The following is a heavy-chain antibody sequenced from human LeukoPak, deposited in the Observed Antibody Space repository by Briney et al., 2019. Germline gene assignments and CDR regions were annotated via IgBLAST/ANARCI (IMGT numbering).Heavy chain of an antibody. CDR2: IWFDGGKI. D-gene: IGHD2/OR15-2a*01. Sequence: GRSLRLSCAASGFPFSSYVMHWLRQTPGKGLEWVAVIWFDGGKIYYADSVKGRFTIPRDNSKNTLYLQMNSLRAEDTAVYHCARDFTNIRGGGYFDNWGQGTLVTVSP. J-gene: IGHJ4*02. CDR3: ARDFTNIRGGGYFDN. CDR1: GFPFSSYV. V-gene: IGHV3-33*01.